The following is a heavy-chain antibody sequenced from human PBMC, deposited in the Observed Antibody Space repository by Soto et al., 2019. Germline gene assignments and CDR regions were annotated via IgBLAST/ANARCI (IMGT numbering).Heavy chain of an antibody. CDR1: GGSISSGDYY. CDR2: IYYSGST. J-gene: IGHJ4*02. V-gene: IGHV4-30-4*01. CDR3: ARDLGGSYSFDY. D-gene: IGHD1-26*01. Sequence: SETLSLTCTVSGGSISSGDYYWSWIRQPPGKGLEWIGYIYYSGSTYYNPSLKSRVTISVDTSKNQFSLKLSSVTAADTAVYYCARDLGGSYSFDYWGRGTLVTVSS.